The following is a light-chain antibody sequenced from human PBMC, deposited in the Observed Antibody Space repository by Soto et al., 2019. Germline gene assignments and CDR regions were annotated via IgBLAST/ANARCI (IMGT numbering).Light chain of an antibody. CDR2: AAS. V-gene: IGKV1-5*03. CDR3: QQYNSFPRT. Sequence: DIKVSQSLYTLSASVGDTINITYRASQSVSKELAWYQQKPEKAPKLIIFAASILESGVPSRFSASGFGTEFTLTITSLQPEDFATYYCQQYNSFPRTFGQGTKVDIK. CDR1: QSVSKE. J-gene: IGKJ1*01.